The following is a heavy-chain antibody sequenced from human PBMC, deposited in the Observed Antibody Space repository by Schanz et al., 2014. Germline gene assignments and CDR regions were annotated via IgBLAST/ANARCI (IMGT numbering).Heavy chain of an antibody. CDR1: GYIFGSHG. J-gene: IGHJ4*02. CDR3: ARGGFFDSTSFDS. V-gene: IGHV1-46*03. Sequence: QLMQSGSEVRKPGASVKVSCKASGYIFGSHGMTWVRQAPGQGPEWMGIINPSGGSTSYAQKFQGRVTMTRDTSTSTVNMELSSLRSEDTAVYYCARGGFFDSTSFDSWGQGTLVTVSS. D-gene: IGHD2-2*01. CDR2: INPSGGST.